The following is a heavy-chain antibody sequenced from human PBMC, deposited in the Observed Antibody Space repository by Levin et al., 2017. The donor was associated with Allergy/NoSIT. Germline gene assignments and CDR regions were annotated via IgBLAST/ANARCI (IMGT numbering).Heavy chain of an antibody. V-gene: IGHV3-66*01. Sequence: GESLKISCAASGFTVSSNYMSWVRQAPGKGLEWVSVIYSGGSTYYADSVKGRFTISRDNSKNTLYLQMNSLRAEDTAVYYCARGGGGSYYYYYGMDVWGQGTTVTVSS. CDR3: ARGGGGSYYYYYGMDV. J-gene: IGHJ6*02. D-gene: IGHD3-16*01. CDR2: IYSGGST. CDR1: GFTVSSNY.